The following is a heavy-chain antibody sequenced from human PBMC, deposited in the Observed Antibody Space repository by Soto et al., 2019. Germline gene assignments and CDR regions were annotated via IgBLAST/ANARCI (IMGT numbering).Heavy chain of an antibody. CDR2: LVPIVGTA. Sequence: QVPLVQSVAEVKKPGSSEQVSCKASGGTFSSYAISWVRQAPGQGLEWMGGLVPIVGTANYAQKFQGRVTITADESTSTGYMELSSLRSEDTAVYYCARDLTTVTTLYYYGMDVWGQGTPVTVSS. CDR1: GGTFSSYA. V-gene: IGHV1-69*01. D-gene: IGHD4-17*01. CDR3: ARDLTTVTTLYYYGMDV. J-gene: IGHJ6*02.